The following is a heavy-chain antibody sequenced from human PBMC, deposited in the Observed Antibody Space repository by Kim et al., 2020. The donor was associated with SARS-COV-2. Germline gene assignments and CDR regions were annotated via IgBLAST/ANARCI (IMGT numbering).Heavy chain of an antibody. J-gene: IGHJ4*02. Sequence: SETLSLTCTVSGGSISSGDYYWSWIRQPPGKGLEWIGYIYYSGSTYYNPSLKSRVTISVYTSKNQFSLKLSSVTAADTAVYYCARDLAVATIRYFDYWGQGTLVTVSS. CDR2: IYYSGST. CDR3: ARDLAVATIRYFDY. D-gene: IGHD5-12*01. V-gene: IGHV4-30-4*01. CDR1: GGSISSGDYY.